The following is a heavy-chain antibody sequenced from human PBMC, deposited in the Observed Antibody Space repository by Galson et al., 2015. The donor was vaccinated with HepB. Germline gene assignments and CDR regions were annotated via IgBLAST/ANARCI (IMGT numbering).Heavy chain of an antibody. CDR1: GFTFSSCE. V-gene: IGHV3-48*03. CDR2: ISSSGSTI. D-gene: IGHD6-13*01. J-gene: IGHJ4*02. CDR3: ATLGYSSTWGAFDY. Sequence: SLRLSCAASGFTFSSCEMNWVRQAPGKGLEWVSYISSSGSTIYHADSVKGRFTISRDNAKNSLFLQMNSLRAEDTAVYYCATLGYSSTWGAFDYWGQGTLVTVSS.